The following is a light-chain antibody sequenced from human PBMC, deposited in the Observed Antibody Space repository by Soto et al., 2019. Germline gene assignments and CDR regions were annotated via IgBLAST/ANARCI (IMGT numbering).Light chain of an antibody. V-gene: IGKV3-15*01. CDR2: GAS. CDR1: QSVRSH. J-gene: IGKJ4*01. Sequence: VMTQSPVTLSVSPGERATLFCRASQSVRSHLAWFQQKPGQAPNLLIFGASTRATGVPARFSGSESGTEFTLTISSLQSEDVGLYFCQQYNDWPRTFGGGTKVDIK. CDR3: QQYNDWPRT.